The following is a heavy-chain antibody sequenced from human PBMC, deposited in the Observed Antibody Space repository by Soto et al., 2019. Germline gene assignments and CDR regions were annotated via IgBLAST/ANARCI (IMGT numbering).Heavy chain of an antibody. D-gene: IGHD2-15*01. Sequence: PGGSLRLSCAASGFTFSSYSMNWVRQAPGKGLEWVSSISSSSSYIYYADSVKGRFTISRDNAKNPLYLQMNSLRAEDTAVYYCARAPTRLLPVDYWGQGTLVTVSS. J-gene: IGHJ4*02. V-gene: IGHV3-21*01. CDR3: ARAPTRLLPVDY. CDR1: GFTFSSYS. CDR2: ISSSSSYI.